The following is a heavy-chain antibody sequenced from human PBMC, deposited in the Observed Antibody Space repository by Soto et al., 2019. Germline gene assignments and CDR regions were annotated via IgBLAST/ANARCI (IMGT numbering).Heavy chain of an antibody. CDR2: IIPIFGTA. D-gene: IGHD2-2*01. V-gene: IGHV1-69*13. J-gene: IGHJ6*02. CDR1: GGTFSSYA. Sequence: ASVKVSCKASGGTFSSYAISWVRQAPRQGLEWMGGIIPIFGTANYAQKFQGRVTITADESASTAYMELSSLRSEDTAVYYCARERDIVVVPAARNYGMDVWGQGTTVTVSS. CDR3: ARERDIVVVPAARNYGMDV.